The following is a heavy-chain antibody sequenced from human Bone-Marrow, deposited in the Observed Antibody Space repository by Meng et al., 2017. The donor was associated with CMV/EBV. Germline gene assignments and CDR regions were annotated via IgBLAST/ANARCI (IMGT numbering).Heavy chain of an antibody. CDR1: GGSISSSSDY. CDR2: IYYSGST. Sequence: CTVSGGSISSSSDYWGWIRQPPGKGLEWIGSIYYSGSTYYNPSLKSRVTISVDRSKNQFSLKLSSVTAADTAVYYCARHAPVAGIFTWGQGTLVTVSS. J-gene: IGHJ5*02. D-gene: IGHD6-19*01. V-gene: IGHV4-39*01. CDR3: ARHAPVAGIFT.